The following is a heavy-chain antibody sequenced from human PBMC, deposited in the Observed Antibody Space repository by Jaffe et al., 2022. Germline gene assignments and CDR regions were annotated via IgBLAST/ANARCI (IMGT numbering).Heavy chain of an antibody. Sequence: QVQLVESGGGVVQPGRSLRLSCAASGFTFSSYGMHWVRQAPGKGLEWVAVISYDGSNKYYADSVKGRFTISRDNSKNTLYLQMNSLRAEDTAVYYCAKDLWSFCSSTSCYSDYMDVWGKGTTVTVSS. J-gene: IGHJ6*03. CDR2: ISYDGSNK. D-gene: IGHD2-2*01. CDR1: GFTFSSYG. CDR3: AKDLWSFCSSTSCYSDYMDV. V-gene: IGHV3-30*18.